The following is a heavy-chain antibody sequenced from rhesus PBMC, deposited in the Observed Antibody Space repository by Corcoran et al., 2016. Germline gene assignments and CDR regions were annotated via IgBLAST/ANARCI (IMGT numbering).Heavy chain of an antibody. J-gene: IGHJ4*01. Sequence: EVQLVESGGGLVQPGGSLRLSCAASGFTFSSYDMSWVRQAPGKGLEWVSYIFYTLKTIYYADSWKGRFPLSRDNAKNSLSLQMSSLRAEDTAVYYCTRVFPIYEDDYGYYPSPIFDYWGQGVLVTVSS. CDR3: TRVFPIYEDDYGYYPSPIFDY. CDR1: GFTFSSYD. D-gene: IGHD3-9*01. CDR2: IFYTLKTI. V-gene: IGHV3-136*01.